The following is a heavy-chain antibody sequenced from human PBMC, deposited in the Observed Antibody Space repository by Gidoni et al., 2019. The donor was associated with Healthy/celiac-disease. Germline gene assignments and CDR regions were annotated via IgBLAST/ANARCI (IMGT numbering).Heavy chain of an antibody. V-gene: IGHV3-9*01. CDR1: GFTFDAYA. Sequence: EVQLVESGGGLVQPGRSLRLSCAASGFTFDAYAMHWVRQAPGKGLEWVSGISWNSCSIGYADSVKGRFTISRDNAKNSLYLPTAQPQAEGSLAKATTAPATTRNTGRGGEEKKKEKVAATPESYYYYGMDVWGQGTTVTVSS. D-gene: IGHD2-15*01. J-gene: IGHJ6*02. CDR2: ISWNSCSI. CDR3: TAPATTRNTGRGGEEKKKEKVAATPESYYYYGMDV.